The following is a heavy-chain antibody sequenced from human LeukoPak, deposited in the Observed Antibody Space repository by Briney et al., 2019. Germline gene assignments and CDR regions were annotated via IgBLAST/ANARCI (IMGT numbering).Heavy chain of an antibody. J-gene: IGHJ6*04. V-gene: IGHV3-48*03. D-gene: IGHD4-17*01. CDR2: ISSGGYTI. CDR3: ARALYGDYGDGMDV. Sequence: GGSLRLSCAASGFPFSSYEMNWVRQAPGKGLEGVSYISSGGYTIHYADSVKGRFTISRDDAKNSLYLLMNSLRVEDTAVYYCARALYGDYGDGMDVWGTGTTVTVSS. CDR1: GFPFSSYE.